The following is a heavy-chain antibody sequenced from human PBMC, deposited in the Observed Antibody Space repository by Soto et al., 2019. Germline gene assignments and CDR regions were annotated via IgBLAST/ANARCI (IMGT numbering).Heavy chain of an antibody. J-gene: IGHJ2*01. Sequence: SVKVSCKASGGTFSSYAISWVRQAPGQGLEWMGGIIPIFGIANYAQKFQGRVTITADESTSTAYMELSSLRSEDTAVYYCASRKDVSRYFDLWGRGTLVTVSS. V-gene: IGHV1-69*13. CDR1: GGTFSSYA. CDR2: IIPIFGIA. CDR3: ASRKDVSRYFDL.